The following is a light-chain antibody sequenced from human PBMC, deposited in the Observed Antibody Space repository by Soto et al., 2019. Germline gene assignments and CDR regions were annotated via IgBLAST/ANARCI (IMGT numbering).Light chain of an antibody. CDR2: LNSDGSH. Sequence: QPVLTQSPSASASLGASVKLTCTLSSGHSSYAIAWHQQQPEKGPRYLMKLNSDGSHSKGDGTPDRFSGSSSGAERYLTISSLQSDDEPDYYCQTWGTGIQVFGGGTKLTLL. J-gene: IGLJ2*01. CDR1: SGHSSYA. V-gene: IGLV4-69*01. CDR3: QTWGTGIQV.